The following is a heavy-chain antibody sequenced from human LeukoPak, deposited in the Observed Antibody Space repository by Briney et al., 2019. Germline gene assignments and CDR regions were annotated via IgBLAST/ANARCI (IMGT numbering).Heavy chain of an antibody. CDR1: GFTFSSYA. J-gene: IGHJ4*02. Sequence: GGSLRLSCAASGFTFSSYAMSWVRQAPGKGLEWVSALSGSGGSTYYADSVKGRFTISRDNSKNTLYLQMNSLRADDTAVYYCAKRSGSYGPFDYWGQGILVTVSS. CDR3: AKRSGSYGPFDY. CDR2: LSGSGGST. D-gene: IGHD3-10*01. V-gene: IGHV3-23*01.